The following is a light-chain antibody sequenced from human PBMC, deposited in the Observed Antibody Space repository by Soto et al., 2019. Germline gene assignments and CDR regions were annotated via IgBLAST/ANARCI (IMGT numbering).Light chain of an antibody. CDR1: SSDFSGDSS. Sequence: QSALTQPASVSASPGQSLTISCTGTSSDFSGDSSVYWYQQHQGKYPKLMIYDVSNRHTGVSNRLSGSKSGKTACLNISGLQEEDEAAYYYSTYTSSSNRVFGTGTKLNVL. J-gene: IGLJ1*01. V-gene: IGLV2-14*01. CDR2: DVS. CDR3: STYTSSSNRV.